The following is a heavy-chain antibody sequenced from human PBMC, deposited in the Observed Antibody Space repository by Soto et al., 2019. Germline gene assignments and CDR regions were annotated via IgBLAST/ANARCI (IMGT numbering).Heavy chain of an antibody. J-gene: IGHJ5*02. CDR2: LNPNTGNI. CDR1: GYTFVDYA. V-gene: IGHV1-3*01. D-gene: IGHD5-12*01. CDR3: SREAIVAENWFDP. Sequence: QVQLVQSGAEGKRPGASVKVSCRASGYTFVDYALHWVRQAPGQGLEWVGWLNPNTGNIKYSHKFEDRVSITRDTATSTAYMELRGLRSEDTAVYFCSREAIVAENWFDPWGQGTLVTVSS.